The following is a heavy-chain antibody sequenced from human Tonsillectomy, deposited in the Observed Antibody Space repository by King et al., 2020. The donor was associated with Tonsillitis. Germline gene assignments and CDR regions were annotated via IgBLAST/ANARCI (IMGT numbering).Heavy chain of an antibody. V-gene: IGHV3-20*04. CDR1: GFTFDDYG. J-gene: IGHJ4*02. D-gene: IGHD3-22*01. Sequence: QLVQSGGGVVRPGGSLRLSCAASGFTFDDYGMSWVRQAPGKVLGWGSGINWNGGSTGYGDSVNGRFNISRDNAKNSLYLQMNSQRAEDTALYYCASHDSSGYYYFDYWGQGTLVTVSS. CDR3: ASHDSSGYYYFDY. CDR2: INWNGGST.